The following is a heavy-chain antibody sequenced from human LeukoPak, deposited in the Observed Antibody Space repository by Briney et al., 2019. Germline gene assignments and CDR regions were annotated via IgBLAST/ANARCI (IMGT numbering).Heavy chain of an antibody. Sequence: GGSLRLPCAASGFTFSSYWMHWVRQAPGKGLVWVSRINTDGSSTSYADSVKGRFTISRDNAKNTLYLQMNSLRAEDAAVYYCARDLSLLQLGIEYYFDYWGQGTLVTVSS. CDR3: ARDLSLLQLGIEYYFDY. CDR2: INTDGSST. CDR1: GFTFSSYW. V-gene: IGHV3-74*01. D-gene: IGHD1-1*01. J-gene: IGHJ4*02.